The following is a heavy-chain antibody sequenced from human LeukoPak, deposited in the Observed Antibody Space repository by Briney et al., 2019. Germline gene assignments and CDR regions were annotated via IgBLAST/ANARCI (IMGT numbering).Heavy chain of an antibody. Sequence: PGGFLRLSCAASGFTFSRHPMNWVRQAPGKGLEWVSYISPGTIYYADSVKGRFTISRDNAKNSLYLQMNSLRAEDTAVYYRTRDGRVAYEMDVWGQGTTVTVSS. CDR3: TRDGRVAYEMDV. V-gene: IGHV3-48*01. D-gene: IGHD2-15*01. J-gene: IGHJ6*02. CDR2: ISPGTI. CDR1: GFTFSRHP.